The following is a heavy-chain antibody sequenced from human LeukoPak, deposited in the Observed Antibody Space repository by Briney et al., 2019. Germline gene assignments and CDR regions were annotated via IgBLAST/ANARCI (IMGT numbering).Heavy chain of an antibody. CDR3: ARDGANYDFPFDY. Sequence: SETLSLTCTVSGYSISSGSYWGWIRQPPGKGLEWIASIYHGGDTYYNPSLKSRVTISVDTSKNQFSLKLSSVTAADTAVYYCARDGANYDFPFDYWGQGTLVTVSS. CDR1: GYSISSGSY. CDR2: IYHGGDT. D-gene: IGHD3-3*01. V-gene: IGHV4-38-2*02. J-gene: IGHJ4*02.